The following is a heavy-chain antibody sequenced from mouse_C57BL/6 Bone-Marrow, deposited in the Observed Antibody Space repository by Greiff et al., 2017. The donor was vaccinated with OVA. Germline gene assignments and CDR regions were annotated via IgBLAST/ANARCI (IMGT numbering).Heavy chain of an antibody. CDR3: ARGWLLPAWFAY. J-gene: IGHJ3*01. V-gene: IGHV5-17*01. CDR2: ISSGSSTI. CDR1: GFTFSDYG. D-gene: IGHD2-3*01. Sequence: EVQLVESGGGLVKPGGSLKLSCAASGFTFSDYGMHWVRQAPEKGLEWVAYISSGSSTIYYADTVQGRFTISRDNAKNTLFLQMTSLMSEDTAMYYCARGWLLPAWFAYWGQGTLVTVSA.